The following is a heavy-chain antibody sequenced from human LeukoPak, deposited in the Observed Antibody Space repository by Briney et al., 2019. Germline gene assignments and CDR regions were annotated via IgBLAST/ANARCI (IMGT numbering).Heavy chain of an antibody. V-gene: IGHV4-59*01. Sequence: SETLSLTCTVSGGSISSYDWSWIRQPRGKGLEWIVYMYYSGSTNYNPSLKSRVTISVDTSKNQFSLKLSSVTAADTAVYYCARIRRELGINYYYYMDVWGKGTTVTVSS. D-gene: IGHD7-27*01. CDR1: GGSISSYD. CDR2: MYYSGST. J-gene: IGHJ6*03. CDR3: ARIRRELGINYYYYMDV.